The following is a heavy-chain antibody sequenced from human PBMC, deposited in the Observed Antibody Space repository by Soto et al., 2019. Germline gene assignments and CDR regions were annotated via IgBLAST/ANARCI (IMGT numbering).Heavy chain of an antibody. CDR1: GYTFTTYG. D-gene: IGHD2-21*01. Sequence: QVQLVQSGTEVKKAGSAVKVSCKTSGYTFTTYGISWIRQAPGQGLEWIAWISVYNGDTNYAQNVQGRVTMTTDTLTTTAYLELRSLRSDDTAVYYCARVYCGGDCFSGGDFDYWGQGNLVTVS. J-gene: IGHJ4*02. V-gene: IGHV1-18*01. CDR2: ISVYNGDT. CDR3: ARVYCGGDCFSGGDFDY.